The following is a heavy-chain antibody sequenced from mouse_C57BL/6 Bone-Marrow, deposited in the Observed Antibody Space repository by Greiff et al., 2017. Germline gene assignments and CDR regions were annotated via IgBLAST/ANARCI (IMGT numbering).Heavy chain of an antibody. CDR2: IFPGSGST. CDR3: ARLGYYGSSPFFDY. V-gene: IGHV1-75*01. D-gene: IGHD1-1*01. CDR1: GYTFTDYY. Sequence: QVQLKESGPELVKPGASVKISCKASGYTFTDYYINWVKQRPGQGLECIGWIFPGSGSTYYNEKFKGKATLTVDKSSSTAYMLLSSLTSEDSAVYFCARLGYYGSSPFFDYWGQGTTLTVSS. J-gene: IGHJ2*01.